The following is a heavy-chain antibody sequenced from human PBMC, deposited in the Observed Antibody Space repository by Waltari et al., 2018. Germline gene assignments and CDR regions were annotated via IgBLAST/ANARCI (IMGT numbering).Heavy chain of an antibody. Sequence: QVQLVQSGAEVKKPGASVKVSCKASGYTFSNFAIHWVRQAPGQTLEWMGWITAGNDNTKYSQKCQGRLTITRDTSASTAYMELSSLTSEDTAVYYGAAFTSGWSYGMDVWGQGTTVTVSS. CDR2: ITAGNDNT. CDR3: AAFTSGWSYGMDV. CDR1: GYTFSNFA. J-gene: IGHJ6*02. V-gene: IGHV1-3*01. D-gene: IGHD6-19*01.